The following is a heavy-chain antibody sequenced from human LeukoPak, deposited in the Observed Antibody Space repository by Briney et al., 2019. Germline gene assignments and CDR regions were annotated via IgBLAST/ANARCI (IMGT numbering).Heavy chain of an antibody. CDR2: ISDGGGNT. V-gene: IGHV3-23*01. CDR3: AKEGIDQLMMSWFDP. CDR1: GFTLSSYA. Sequence: GGSLRLSCAASGFTLSSYAMSWVRQAPGKGLEWVSSISDGGGNTYYADSVKGRFTFSRDNSKNTLYLQMSSLRAEDTAVYYCAKEGIDQLMMSWFDPWGQGTLVTVSS. J-gene: IGHJ5*02. D-gene: IGHD2-2*01.